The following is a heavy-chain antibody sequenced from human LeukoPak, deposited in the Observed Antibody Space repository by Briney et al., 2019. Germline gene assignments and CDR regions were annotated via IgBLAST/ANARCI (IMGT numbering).Heavy chain of an antibody. CDR3: ARRIRGTGAFDI. J-gene: IGHJ3*02. D-gene: IGHD3-10*01. CDR1: RDSISNYY. CDR2: IYYTGST. Sequence: SETLSLTCHVSRDSISNYYWSWIRQSPGKGLEWMGYIYYTGSTNYNPSLKSRVTMSVDTSKNQFSLKLSSVTAADTAVYYCARRIRGTGAFDIWGQGTMVTVSS. V-gene: IGHV4-59*12.